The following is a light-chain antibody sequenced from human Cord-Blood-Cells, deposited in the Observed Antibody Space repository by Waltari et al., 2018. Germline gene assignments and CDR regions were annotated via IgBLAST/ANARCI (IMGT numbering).Light chain of an antibody. Sequence: QSALTQPASVSGSPGQSSTISCTGASSDVGSYTLVSWYQQPPGKAPKPMIYEGSKRPSGVSNRFSGSKSGNTASLTISGLQAEDEADYYCCSYAGSSTWVFGGGTKLTVL. CDR3: CSYAGSSTWV. CDR1: SSDVGSYTL. CDR2: EGS. J-gene: IGLJ3*02. V-gene: IGLV2-23*01.